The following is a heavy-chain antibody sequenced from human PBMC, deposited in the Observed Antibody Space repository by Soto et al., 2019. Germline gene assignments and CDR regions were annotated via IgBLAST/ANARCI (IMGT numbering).Heavy chain of an antibody. Sequence: QVQLVESGGGVVQPGRSLSLSYAASGFTFSSYGVHWVRQAPGKGLEWVAVIWYDGSNKYYADSVKGRFTISRDNSKNTLYLQMNSLRAEDTAVYYCARSGSSGYYVDYWGQGTLVTVSS. V-gene: IGHV3-33*01. CDR1: GFTFSSYG. J-gene: IGHJ4*02. D-gene: IGHD3-22*01. CDR3: ARSGSSGYYVDY. CDR2: IWYDGSNK.